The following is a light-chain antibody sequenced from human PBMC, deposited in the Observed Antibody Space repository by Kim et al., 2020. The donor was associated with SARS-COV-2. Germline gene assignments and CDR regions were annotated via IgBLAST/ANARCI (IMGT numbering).Light chain of an antibody. Sequence: SASVGDRITITCRASQGIRNYLAWFQQKPGKVPKLLIYTASTLQPGVPSRFSGSGSGTDFTLTISSLQPEDVATYYCQKYDAAPLTFGGGTKVEI. CDR2: TAS. J-gene: IGKJ4*01. CDR3: QKYDAAPLT. V-gene: IGKV1-27*01. CDR1: QGIRNY.